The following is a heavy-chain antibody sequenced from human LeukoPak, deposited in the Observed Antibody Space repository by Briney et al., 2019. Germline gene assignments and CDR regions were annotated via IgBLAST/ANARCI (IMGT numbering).Heavy chain of an antibody. CDR3: TTSPTAYYYYGVDV. D-gene: IGHD5-18*01. CDR1: GFTFSNAW. CDR2: IKSKTDGGTT. J-gene: IGHJ6*02. Sequence: GGSLRLSCAASGFTFSNAWMSWVRQAPGKGLEWVGRIKSKTDGGTTDYAAPVKGRFTISRDDSKNTLYLQMNSLKAEDTAVYYCTTSPTAYYYYGVDVWGQGTTVTVSS. V-gene: IGHV3-15*01.